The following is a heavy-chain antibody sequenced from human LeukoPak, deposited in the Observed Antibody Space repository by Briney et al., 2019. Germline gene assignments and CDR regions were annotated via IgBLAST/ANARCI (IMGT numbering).Heavy chain of an antibody. J-gene: IGHJ4*02. CDR2: ISSNGGGT. D-gene: IGHD6-13*01. V-gene: IGHV3-23*01. CDR1: GFTFSSYA. CDR3: AKHSSTWHYFDY. Sequence: GGSLRLSCAASGFTFSSYAMHWVRQAPGKGLEWVSAISSNGGGTYYADSVKGRFTISRDNSKNTLYLQVNSLRAEDTAVYSCAKHSSTWHYFDYWGQGTLVTVSS.